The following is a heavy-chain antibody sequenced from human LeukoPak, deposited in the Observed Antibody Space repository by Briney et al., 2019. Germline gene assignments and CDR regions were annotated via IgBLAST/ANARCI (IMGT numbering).Heavy chain of an antibody. CDR1: GFTFSSYA. Sequence: PGGSLRLSCAASGFTFSSYAMHWVRQAPGKGLEWVAVISKSGNNKFSADSVKGRFTISRDNSKNTLYLQMNSLGAEDTAMYYCARHFSYATWGDYWGQGTLVTVSS. V-gene: IGHV3-30*04. J-gene: IGHJ4*02. D-gene: IGHD2-2*01. CDR2: ISKSGNNK. CDR3: ARHFSYATWGDY.